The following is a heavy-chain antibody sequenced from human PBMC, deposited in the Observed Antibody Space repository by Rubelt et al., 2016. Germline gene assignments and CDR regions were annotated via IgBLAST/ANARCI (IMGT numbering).Heavy chain of an antibody. J-gene: IGHJ6*01. CDR1: GGTFSSYA. Sequence: QVQLMQSGAEVKKPGSSVKVSCKASGGTFSSYAISWVRQAPGQGLEWMGWINTGNGYTKYSEKFQARVTITRDTSASTAYMEVSSLRSEDTAVSHCARGSASAPTLFPLVSCEXSPSDXSSXXVXCLEXDV. V-gene: IGHV1-3*04. CDR3: ARGSASAPTLFPLVSCEXSPSDXSSXXVXCLEXDV. D-gene: IGHD3-3*01. CDR2: INTGNGYT.